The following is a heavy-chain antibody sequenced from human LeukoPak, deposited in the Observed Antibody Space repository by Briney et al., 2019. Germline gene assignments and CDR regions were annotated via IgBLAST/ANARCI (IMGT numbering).Heavy chain of an antibody. CDR3: ARESVPICTMDCNYYGMDV. J-gene: IGHJ6*02. CDR2: VYYSGTT. CDR1: GVSINSDAYY. D-gene: IGHD2-8*01. V-gene: IGHV4-31*03. Sequence: SQTLFLTCTVSGVSINSDAYYWTWIRQRAGMGLEWIGYVYYSGTTYYSPSLKSRLTMSVDTSKNHFSLKLNSVTAADTAIYCCARESVPICTMDCNYYGMDVWGPGTTVSVSS.